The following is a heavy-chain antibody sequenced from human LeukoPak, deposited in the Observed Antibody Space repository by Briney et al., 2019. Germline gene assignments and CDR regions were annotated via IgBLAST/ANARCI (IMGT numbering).Heavy chain of an antibody. CDR2: IYTSGST. D-gene: IGHD6-19*01. V-gene: IGHV4-61*02. CDR3: ARELGAVAGTVYYYYYMDV. Sequence: SETLSLTCTVSGGSISSGSYYWSWIRQPAGKGLEWIGRIYTSGSTNYNPSLKSRVTISVDTSKNQFSLKLSSVTAADTAVYYCARELGAVAGTVYYYYYMDVWGKGTTVTISS. CDR1: GGSISSGSYY. J-gene: IGHJ6*03.